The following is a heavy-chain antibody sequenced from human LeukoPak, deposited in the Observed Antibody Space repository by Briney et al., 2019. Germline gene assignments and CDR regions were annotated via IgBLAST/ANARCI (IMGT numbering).Heavy chain of an antibody. CDR1: GGSISSYY. CDR2: IYYSGST. J-gene: IGHJ3*02. CDR3: ARHFRYYDSSGPAENDAFDI. Sequence: SETLSLTCTVSGGSISSYYWSWIRQPPGKGLEWIGYIYYSGSTNYNPSLKSRVTISVDTSKNQFSPKLSSVTAADTAVYYCARHFRYYDSSGPAENDAFDIWGQGTMVTVSS. V-gene: IGHV4-59*08. D-gene: IGHD3-22*01.